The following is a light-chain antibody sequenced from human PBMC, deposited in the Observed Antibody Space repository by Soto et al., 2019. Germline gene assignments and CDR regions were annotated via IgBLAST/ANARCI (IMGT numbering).Light chain of an antibody. V-gene: IGKV1-12*01. J-gene: IGKJ5*01. CDR3: QQTDSFPLT. CDR1: QGIGSW. CDR2: AAS. Sequence: DIQMTQSPSSVSASVGDRVTITCRASQGIGSWLAWYQQKPGKAPKVMIFAASNLQSGVPSRFSGSGSGTDFTLTISILQPEDFGIYYCQQTDSFPLTFGQGTRLEIK.